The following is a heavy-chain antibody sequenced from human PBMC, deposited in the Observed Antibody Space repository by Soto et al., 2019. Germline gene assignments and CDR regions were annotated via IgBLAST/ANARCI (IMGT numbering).Heavy chain of an antibody. CDR2: IIPFLGIA. D-gene: IGHD1-26*01. J-gene: IGHJ3*02. Sequence: QVQLVQSGAEVKKPGSSVKVSCKASGGTFSSYTISWVRQAPGQGLEWMGRIIPFLGIANYAQKFQGRVTITADKSTSTAYRELSSLRSEDTAVYYFARSLGGHDAFDIWGQGTMFTVSS. CDR3: ARSLGGHDAFDI. V-gene: IGHV1-69*02. CDR1: GGTFSSYT.